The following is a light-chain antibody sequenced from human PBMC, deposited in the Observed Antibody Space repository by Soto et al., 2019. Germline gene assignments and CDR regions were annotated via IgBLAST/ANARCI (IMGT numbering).Light chain of an antibody. Sequence: DIQMAQSSSPLCASLGNRVTITWRASQTISTWLAWYQQKPGKAPQLLIFDASTLESGVPSRFSGSGSGTEFTLTISSLQPDDFATYHCQQYQSYSPLIGQGTKVDIK. CDR3: QQYQSYSPL. CDR2: DAS. V-gene: IGKV1-5*01. J-gene: IGKJ1*01. CDR1: QTISTW.